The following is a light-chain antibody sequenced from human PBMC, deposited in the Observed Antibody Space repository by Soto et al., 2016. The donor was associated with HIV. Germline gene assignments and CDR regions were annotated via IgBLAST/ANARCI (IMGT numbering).Light chain of an antibody. CDR3: SSRXSSGNHE. CDR1: SLRNYY. V-gene: IGLV3-19*01. Sequence: SSKLTQDPVVSVALGKTVRIRCQGDSLRNYYASWYQQKPGQAPLLVIYAKDNRPSGIPDRFSGSRSGNTASLTITGVQAEDEADYYCSSRXSSGNHEFGGGTKLTVL. J-gene: IGLJ3*02. CDR2: AKD.